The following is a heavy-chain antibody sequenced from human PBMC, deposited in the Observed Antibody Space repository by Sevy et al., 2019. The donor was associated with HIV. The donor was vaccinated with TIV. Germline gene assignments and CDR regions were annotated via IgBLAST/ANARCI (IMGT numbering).Heavy chain of an antibody. V-gene: IGHV4-38-2*01. J-gene: IGHJ4*02. D-gene: IGHD3-10*01. CDR3: ARHSHGSGTYYVPFDS. CDR2: VFHSGST. CDR1: GYSITSGYL. Sequence: SETVSLTCAVSGYSITSGYLWGWIRQPPGKRLEWIGSVFHSGSTYYNPSLNSRVIISVDTSKNQFSLKLNSVTAADTAVYYCARHSHGSGTYYVPFDSWGQGTLVTVSS.